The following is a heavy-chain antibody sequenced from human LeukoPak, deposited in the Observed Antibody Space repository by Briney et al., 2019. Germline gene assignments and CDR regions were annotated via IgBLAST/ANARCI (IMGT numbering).Heavy chain of an antibody. V-gene: IGHV3-23*01. CDR1: GFTFNNYA. CDR3: ARDYADYVGYFFFDY. D-gene: IGHD4-17*01. J-gene: IGHJ4*02. Sequence: PGGSLRLSCAASGFTFNNYAMNWVRQAPGKGLEWVSSISGGGETTYYADSAKGRFTISRDNSQNTLYLQMNSLRAEDTAVYHCARDYADYVGYFFFDYWGQGTLGTVSS. CDR2: ISGGGETT.